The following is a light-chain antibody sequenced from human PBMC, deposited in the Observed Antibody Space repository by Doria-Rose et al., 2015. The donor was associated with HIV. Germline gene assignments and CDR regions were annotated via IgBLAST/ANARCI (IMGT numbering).Light chain of an antibody. Sequence: PNLMIYEVKERPSGVSERCSGAKSGNTASRTISGLQAEDEADYYCSSYTSSTTLIFGGGTKLTVL. CDR2: EVK. CDR3: SSYTSSTTLI. V-gene: IGLV2-23*02. J-gene: IGLJ2*01.